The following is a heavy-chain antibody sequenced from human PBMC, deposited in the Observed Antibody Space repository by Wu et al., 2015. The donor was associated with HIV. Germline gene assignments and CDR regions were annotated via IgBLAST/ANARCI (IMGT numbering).Heavy chain of an antibody. CDR2: MNPNSGNT. J-gene: IGHJ5*02. CDR1: GYTFTNYD. D-gene: IGHD3-10*01. V-gene: IGHV1-8*03. Sequence: QVHLVQSGAGVKMPGASVKVSCKTSGYTFTNYDINWVRQATGQGLEWMGWMNPNSGNTGYAQKFQGRVSITRNTSISTAYMELSSLRSEDTAVYYCARGPFGTNWFDPWGQGTLVTVSS. CDR3: ARGPFGTNWFDP.